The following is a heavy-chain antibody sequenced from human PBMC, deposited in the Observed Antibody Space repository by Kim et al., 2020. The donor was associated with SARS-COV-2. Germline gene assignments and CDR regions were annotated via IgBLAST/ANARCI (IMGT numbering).Heavy chain of an antibody. Sequence: AQNFQGRVTMTRDTSTGTVYMELSSLRAEDTAVYYCARGEMATVRASYFDYWGQGTLVTVSS. CDR3: ARGEMATVRASYFDY. J-gene: IGHJ4*02. V-gene: IGHV1-46*01. D-gene: IGHD4-4*01.